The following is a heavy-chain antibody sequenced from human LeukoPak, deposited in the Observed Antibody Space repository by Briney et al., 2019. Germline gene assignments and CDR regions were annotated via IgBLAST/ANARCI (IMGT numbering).Heavy chain of an antibody. V-gene: IGHV4-61*02. CDR1: GGSISSGSYY. J-gene: IGHJ6*03. Sequence: SETLSLTCTVSGGSISSGSYYWSWIRQPAGKGLEWIGRIYTSGSTNYNPSLKSRVTISVDTSKNQFSLKLSSVTAADTAVYYCARDTYCSSTSCYTLNYYYYMDVWGKGTTVTVSS. CDR2: IYTSGST. D-gene: IGHD2-2*02. CDR3: ARDTYCSSTSCYTLNYYYYMDV.